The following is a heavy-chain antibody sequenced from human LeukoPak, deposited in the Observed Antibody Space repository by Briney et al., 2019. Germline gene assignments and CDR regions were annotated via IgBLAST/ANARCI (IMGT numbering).Heavy chain of an antibody. CDR1: GFTFSDYY. CDR2: ISYSSSFT. V-gene: IGHV3-11*05. Sequence: GGSLRLSCAASGFTFSDYYMSSIRQAPGKGLEWVSYISYSSSFTSYADSVKGRFTISRDNAKNSLYLQMNSLRAEDTAVYYCARGRLEAAGNFDDWGQGTLVTVSS. D-gene: IGHD6-13*01. J-gene: IGHJ4*02. CDR3: ARGRLEAAGNFDD.